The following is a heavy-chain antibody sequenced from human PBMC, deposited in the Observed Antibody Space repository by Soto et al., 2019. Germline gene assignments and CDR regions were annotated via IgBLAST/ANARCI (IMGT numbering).Heavy chain of an antibody. D-gene: IGHD6-13*01. CDR1: GGTFSSYT. Sequence: QVQLVQSGAEVKKPGSSVKVSCKASGGTFSSYTISWVRQAPGQGLEWMGRIIPILGIANYAQKFQGRVTITADKSTSTAYMELSSLRSEDTAVYYCASPRYSSSWRFDYWGQGTLVTASS. CDR2: IIPILGIA. J-gene: IGHJ4*02. V-gene: IGHV1-69*02. CDR3: ASPRYSSSWRFDY.